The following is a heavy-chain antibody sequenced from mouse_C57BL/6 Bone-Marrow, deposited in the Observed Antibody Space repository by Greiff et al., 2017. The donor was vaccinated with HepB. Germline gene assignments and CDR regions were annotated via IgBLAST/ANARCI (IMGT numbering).Heavy chain of an antibody. V-gene: IGHV1-50*01. J-gene: IGHJ3*01. CDR1: GYTFTSYW. CDR2: IDPYDSYT. CDR3: ARAYYGNDRLAY. Sequence: QVQLQQPGAELVKPGASVKLSCKASGYTFTSYWMQWVKQRPGQGLEWIGEIDPYDSYTNYNQKFKGKATLTVDTSSSTAYMQLSSLTSEDSAVYYCARAYYGNDRLAYWGQGTRVTVSA. D-gene: IGHD2-9*01.